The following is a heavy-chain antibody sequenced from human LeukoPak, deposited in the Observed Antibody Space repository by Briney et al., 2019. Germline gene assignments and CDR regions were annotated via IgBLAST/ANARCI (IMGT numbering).Heavy chain of an antibody. CDR2: IKQDGSEE. CDR3: ASTQTFDY. Sequence: GGSLRLSCAASGLTFSNYWMSWVRQAPGKGLEWVANIKQDGSEEYYVDSVKGRFTISRDNAENSLYLQMNSLSNEDTAVYYCASTQTFDYWGQGTLVTVSS. CDR1: GLTFSNYW. V-gene: IGHV3-7*01. J-gene: IGHJ4*02.